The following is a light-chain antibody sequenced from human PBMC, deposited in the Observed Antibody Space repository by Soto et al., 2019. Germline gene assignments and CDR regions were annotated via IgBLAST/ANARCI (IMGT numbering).Light chain of an antibody. Sequence: QSVLTQPPSVSGAPGQRVTISCTGSSSNIGAGYDVHWYQQLPGTAPKLLIYGNSNRPSGVPDRFSGSKSGTSASLAITGLQAEDEADYYCQSYDSSLSGAVFGGGTQQIVL. V-gene: IGLV1-40*01. CDR2: GNS. CDR3: QSYDSSLSGAV. CDR1: SSNIGAGYD. J-gene: IGLJ7*01.